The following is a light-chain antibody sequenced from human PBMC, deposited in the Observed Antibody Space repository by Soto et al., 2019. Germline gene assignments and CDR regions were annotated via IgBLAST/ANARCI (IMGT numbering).Light chain of an antibody. CDR1: QSVSSSY. CDR3: QQYASSLMYT. J-gene: IGKJ2*01. V-gene: IGKV3-20*01. CDR2: GAS. Sequence: EIVLTQSPGTLSLSPGERATLSCRAIQSVSSSYLAWYQQKPGQAPRLLIYGASSRATGIPDRFSGSGSGTDFTLTISRLEPADFAVYYCQQYASSLMYTFGQGTKLEIK.